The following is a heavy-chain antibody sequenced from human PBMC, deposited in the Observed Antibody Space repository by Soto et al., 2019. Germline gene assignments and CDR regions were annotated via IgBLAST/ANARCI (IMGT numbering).Heavy chain of an antibody. Sequence: ASVKVSCKASGYTFTSYAMHWVRQAPGQRLEWMGWINAGNGNTKYSQKFQGRVTITRDTSASTVYMELSSLRSEDTAVYYCARVAPNTMLLGVMKYWGQGTLVTVSS. D-gene: IGHD3-10*01. CDR3: ARVAPNTMLLGVMKY. CDR2: INAGNGNT. V-gene: IGHV1-3*01. CDR1: GYTFTSYA. J-gene: IGHJ4*02.